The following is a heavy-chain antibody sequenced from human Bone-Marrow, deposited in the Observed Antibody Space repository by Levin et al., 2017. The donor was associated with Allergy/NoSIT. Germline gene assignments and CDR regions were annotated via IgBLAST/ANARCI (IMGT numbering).Heavy chain of an antibody. CDR2: IYSDGST. CDR1: EFIVSSNY. D-gene: IGHD5-12*01. Sequence: ASVKVSCAASEFIVSSNYMSWVRQAPGKGLDWVSNIYSDGSTYYADSVKGRFTISRDSSKNTLYLQMSSLRAEDTAVYYCVARSNGMDVWGQGTTVTVSS. V-gene: IGHV3-66*01. J-gene: IGHJ6*02. CDR3: VARSNGMDV.